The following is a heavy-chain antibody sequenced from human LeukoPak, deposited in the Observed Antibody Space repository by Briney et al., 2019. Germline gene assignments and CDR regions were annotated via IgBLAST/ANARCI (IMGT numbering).Heavy chain of an antibody. CDR2: MNTNSGNT. CDR3: ARRNRRTTRYGMDV. D-gene: IGHD3-3*01. CDR1: GYTFTSYD. J-gene: IGHJ6*02. Sequence: GASVKVSCKASGYTFTSYDINWVRQAPAQGLEWMGWMNTNSGNTGYAQKFQGRVTMTRNTSISTAYMELSSLRSEDTAVYYCARRNRRTTRYGMDVWGQGTTVTVSS. V-gene: IGHV1-8*01.